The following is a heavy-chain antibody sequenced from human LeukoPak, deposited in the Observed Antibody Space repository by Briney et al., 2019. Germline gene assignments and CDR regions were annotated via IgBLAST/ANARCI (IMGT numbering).Heavy chain of an antibody. CDR1: GGSISGYY. J-gene: IGHJ5*02. D-gene: IGHD3-3*01. CDR3: ARHWSHSATEFGRSYWFDP. Sequence: PSETLSLTCIVSGGSISGYYWSWLRQPAGKGLEWIGHMDTSGHTNYNSSLMSRVTMSVDTSKNQFALRLTSVTAADTAVYYCARHWSHSATEFGRSYWFDPWGQGTLVTVSS. CDR2: MDTSGHT. V-gene: IGHV4-4*07.